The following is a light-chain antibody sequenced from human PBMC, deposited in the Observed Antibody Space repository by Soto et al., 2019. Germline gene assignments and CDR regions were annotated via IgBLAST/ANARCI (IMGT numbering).Light chain of an antibody. V-gene: IGKV1-5*01. CDR2: DAS. CDR1: QSVRSW. Sequence: DIQMTPSPATLSASVVDRVTITCLASQSVRSWLAWYQQTPGTAPKLLIFDASRLESGVPSRFSGSASGTEFTLTISSLQPDDFATYYCQQYDNYPLTCGGGTKVDIK. CDR3: QQYDNYPLT. J-gene: IGKJ4*01.